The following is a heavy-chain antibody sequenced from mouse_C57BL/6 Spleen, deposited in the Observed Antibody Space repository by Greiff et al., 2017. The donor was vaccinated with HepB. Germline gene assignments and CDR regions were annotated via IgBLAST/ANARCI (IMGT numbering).Heavy chain of an antibody. Sequence: EVKLVESGAELVRPGASVKLSCTASGFNIKDDYMHWVKQRPEQGLEWIGWIDPENGDTEYASKFQGKATITADTSSNTAYLQLSSLTSEDTAVYYCTIRGSLVYFDYWGQGTTLTVSS. J-gene: IGHJ2*01. CDR3: TIRGSLVYFDY. V-gene: IGHV14-4*01. CDR2: IDPENGDT. D-gene: IGHD3-2*02. CDR1: GFNIKDDY.